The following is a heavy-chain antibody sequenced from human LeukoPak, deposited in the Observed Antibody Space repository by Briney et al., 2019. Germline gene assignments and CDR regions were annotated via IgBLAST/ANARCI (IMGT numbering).Heavy chain of an antibody. CDR3: ARFSKGEGDSSSYYYYYYMDV. V-gene: IGHV3-11*01. D-gene: IGHD6-6*01. J-gene: IGHJ6*03. CDR1: GFTFSDYY. CDR2: ISSSGSTI. Sequence: GGSLRLSCAASGFTFSDYYMSWIRQAPGKGLEWVSYISSSGSTIYYADSVKGRFTIPRDNAKNSLYLQMNSLRAEDTAVYYCARFSKGEGDSSSYYYYYYMDVWGKGTTVTVSS.